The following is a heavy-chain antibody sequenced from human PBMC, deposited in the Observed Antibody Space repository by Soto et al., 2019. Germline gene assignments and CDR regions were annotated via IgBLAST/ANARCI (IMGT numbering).Heavy chain of an antibody. CDR3: AREGTPRTGFDY. D-gene: IGHD7-27*01. Sequence: PSETLSLTCTVSVASITGYYWSWIRQSPGKGLEWIGCSYYTGATNYNPSLKSRVTISVDTSRNQFSLTLTSATAADTAVYYCAREGTPRTGFDYWGQGTLVTVSS. J-gene: IGHJ4*02. CDR1: VASITGYY. CDR2: SYYTGAT. V-gene: IGHV4-59*01.